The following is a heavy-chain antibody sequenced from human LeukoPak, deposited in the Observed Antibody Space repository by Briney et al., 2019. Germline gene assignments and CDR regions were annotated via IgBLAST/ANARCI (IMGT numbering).Heavy chain of an antibody. CDR2: INHSGST. CDR1: GGSFSGYY. J-gene: IGHJ5*02. Sequence: PSETLSLTCAVYGGSFSGYYWSRIRQPPGKGLEWIGEINHSGSTNYNPSLKSRVTISVDTSKNQFSLKLSSVTAADTAVYYCARGDWAKYYDFWSGYYGSWFDPWGQGTLVTVSS. CDR3: ARGDWAKYYDFWSGYYGSWFDP. D-gene: IGHD3-3*01. V-gene: IGHV4-34*01.